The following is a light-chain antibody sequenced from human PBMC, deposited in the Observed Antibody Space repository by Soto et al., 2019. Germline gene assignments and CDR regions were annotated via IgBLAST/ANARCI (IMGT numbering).Light chain of an antibody. CDR1: SNDVGAYNY. CDR2: HVT. J-gene: IGLJ1*01. Sequence: SGPTPPSSGSGALGQALPISFSGTSNDVGAYNYVSWYQQYPGKAPKLMIYHVTDRPSGVSNRFSGSKSGNTASLTISGLQAEDEADYYCCSYTTSNPFLFGTGAKVTVL. CDR3: CSYTTSNPFL. V-gene: IGLV2-14*01.